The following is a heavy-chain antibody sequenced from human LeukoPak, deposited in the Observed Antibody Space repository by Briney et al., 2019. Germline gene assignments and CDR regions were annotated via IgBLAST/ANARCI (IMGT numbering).Heavy chain of an antibody. CDR1: GGSISSGGYY. J-gene: IGHJ3*02. CDR2: IYHSGST. D-gene: IGHD7-27*01. V-gene: IGHV4-30-2*01. CDR3: ARPGAGGGAFDI. Sequence: SQTLSLTCTVSGGSISSGGYYWSWIRQPPGKGLEWIGYIYHSGSTYYNPSLKSRVTISVDRSKNQFSLKLSSVTAADTAVYYCARPGAGGGAFDIWGQGTMVTVSS.